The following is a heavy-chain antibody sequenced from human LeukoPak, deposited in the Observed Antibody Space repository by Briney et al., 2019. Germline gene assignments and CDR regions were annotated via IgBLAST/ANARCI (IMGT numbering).Heavy chain of an antibody. J-gene: IGHJ3*02. CDR1: GGSISSYY. Sequence: SETLSLTCTVSGGSISSYYWSWIRQPPGKGLEWIGSIYCSGSTNYNPSLKSRVTISVDTSKNQFSLKLSSVTAADTAVYYCARDSLDSSGWYNDAFDIWGQGTMVTVSS. V-gene: IGHV4-59*01. CDR2: IYCSGST. D-gene: IGHD6-19*01. CDR3: ARDSLDSSGWYNDAFDI.